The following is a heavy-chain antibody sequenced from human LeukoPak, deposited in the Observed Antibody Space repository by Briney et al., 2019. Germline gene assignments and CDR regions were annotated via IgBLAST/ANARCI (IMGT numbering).Heavy chain of an antibody. J-gene: IGHJ6*02. CDR2: IYSGGST. Sequence: GGSLRLSCAASGFTVSSNYMSWVRQAPGKGLEWVSVIYSGGSTYYADSVKGRFTISRDNSKNTLYLQMNSLRAEDTAVYYCARDPRISYSGSYSDYYGMDVWGQGTTVTVSS. CDR1: GFTVSSNY. D-gene: IGHD1-26*01. V-gene: IGHV3-53*01. CDR3: ARDPRISYSGSYSDYYGMDV.